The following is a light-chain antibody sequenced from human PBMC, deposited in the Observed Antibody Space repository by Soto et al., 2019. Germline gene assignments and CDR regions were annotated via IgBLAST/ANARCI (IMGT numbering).Light chain of an antibody. CDR3: KLQNAWPWT. CDR1: QSISSY. V-gene: IGKV1-39*02. CDR2: AAS. Sequence: DIQMTQSPSSLSASVGDRVTITCRASQSISSYLNWYQQKPGKAPKLLIYAASSLQSGVPSRFSGSGSGTDFTLTISSLQSEDFAVYFFKLQNAWPWTF. J-gene: IGKJ1*01.